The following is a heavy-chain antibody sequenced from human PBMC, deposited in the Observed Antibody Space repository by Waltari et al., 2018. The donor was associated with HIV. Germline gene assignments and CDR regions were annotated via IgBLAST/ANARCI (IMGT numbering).Heavy chain of an antibody. CDR1: GFAFSSYG. CDR2: HSGGGGST. V-gene: IGHV3-23*01. CDR3: AKSPRAAPYYFDS. Sequence: EVHLLESGGGLVQPGGSLRLSCAASGFAFSSYGMNWVRQTPGRGLEWVSAHSGGGGSTDYADSVKGRFTISRDSFNNTLYLHMTSLRAEDTAVYFCAKSPRAAPYYFDSWGQGTQVTVSS. J-gene: IGHJ4*02. D-gene: IGHD6-13*01.